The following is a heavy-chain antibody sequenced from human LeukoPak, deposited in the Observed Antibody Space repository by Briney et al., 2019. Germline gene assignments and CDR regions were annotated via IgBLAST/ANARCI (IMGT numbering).Heavy chain of an antibody. CDR2: IKADGSEK. Sequence: GGSLRLSCVASGFSFSSHWMSWVRQAPGKGLEWVANIKADGSEKYYMDSVKGRFTISRDNAKNSLHLQTNSLRAEDTAVYYCARSRYCTSNSCYSDYWGQGTLVTVSS. CDR1: GFSFSSHW. D-gene: IGHD2-2*01. J-gene: IGHJ4*02. V-gene: IGHV3-7*01. CDR3: ARSRYCTSNSCYSDY.